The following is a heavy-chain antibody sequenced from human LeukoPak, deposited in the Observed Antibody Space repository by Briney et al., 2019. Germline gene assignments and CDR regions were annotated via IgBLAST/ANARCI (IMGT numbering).Heavy chain of an antibody. CDR2: ISSSSSTI. V-gene: IGHV3-48*02. CDR1: GFTFSDYS. Sequence: GGSLRLSCAASGFTFSDYSMNWVRQAPGKGLEWVSYISSSSSTIYYADSVEGRFTISRDNAKNSLYLQMNSLRDEDTAVYYCARDRNIQTRDVSRRYYFDYWGQGTLVTVSS. J-gene: IGHJ4*02. CDR3: ARDRNIQTRDVSRRYYFDY. D-gene: IGHD1-1*01.